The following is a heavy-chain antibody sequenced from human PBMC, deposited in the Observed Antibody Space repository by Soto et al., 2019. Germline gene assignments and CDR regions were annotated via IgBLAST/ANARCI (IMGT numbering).Heavy chain of an antibody. Sequence: EVQLVESGGGLVQPGGSLRLSCAASGFTFSDYWMSWVRQAPGKGPEWVANIRGDGSENYYADSVKGRFTISRDDAKSTLFLQMNSLRAEDTAVYYCARWVGAMPGSNWGQGTLVTVAP. CDR3: ARWVGAMPGSN. V-gene: IGHV3-7*05. CDR1: GFTFSDYW. J-gene: IGHJ4*02. CDR2: IRGDGSEN. D-gene: IGHD6-19*01.